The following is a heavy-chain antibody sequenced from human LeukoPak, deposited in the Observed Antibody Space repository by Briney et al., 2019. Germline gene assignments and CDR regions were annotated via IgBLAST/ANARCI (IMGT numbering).Heavy chain of an antibody. J-gene: IGHJ4*02. CDR2: IYYSGST. D-gene: IGHD5-18*01. CDR3: ARTGYSYGLGNYFFDY. Sequence: SETLSLTCTVSGGSMSSYYWSWIRQPPGKGLEWIGYIYYSGSTNYNPSLKSRVTISLDTSKNQFSLKLSSVTAADTAVYYCARTGYSYGLGNYFFDYWGQGTLVTVSS. V-gene: IGHV4-59*01. CDR1: GGSMSSYY.